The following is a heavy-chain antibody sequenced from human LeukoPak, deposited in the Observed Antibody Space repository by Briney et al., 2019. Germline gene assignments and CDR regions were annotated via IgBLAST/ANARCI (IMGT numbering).Heavy chain of an antibody. CDR1: GYTFNVYY. J-gene: IGHJ4*02. Sequence: ASVKVSCKASGYTFNVYYIHWVRQAPGQGLELMGWINPNSGGTNYAQKFQGRVTLTRDTSISTVYMELSRLTADDTAVYYCARDQGGGATDFDYWGQGTLVTDSS. CDR3: ARDQGGGATDFDY. V-gene: IGHV1-2*02. CDR2: INPNSGGT. D-gene: IGHD1-26*01.